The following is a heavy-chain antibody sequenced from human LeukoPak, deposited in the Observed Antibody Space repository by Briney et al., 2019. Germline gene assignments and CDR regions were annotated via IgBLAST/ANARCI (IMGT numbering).Heavy chain of an antibody. CDR1: GYTFTGYY. CDR3: AREMTPVGGSPLIWFDP. D-gene: IGHD4-23*01. J-gene: IGHJ5*02. CDR2: INPNSGAT. Sequence: ASVKVSCKASGYTFTGYYMHRVRQAPGQGLEWMGWINPNSGATKSAQKFQGRVTMTRDTSITTAYMELYSLRSDDTALYYCAREMTPVGGSPLIWFDPWGQGTLVTVSS. V-gene: IGHV1-2*02.